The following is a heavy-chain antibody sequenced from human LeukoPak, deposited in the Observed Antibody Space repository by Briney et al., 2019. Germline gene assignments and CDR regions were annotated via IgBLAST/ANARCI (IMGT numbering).Heavy chain of an antibody. CDR2: INPSGGST. CDR3: ARDPGRYGSGSYYNSHYFDY. J-gene: IGHJ4*02. D-gene: IGHD3-10*01. V-gene: IGHV1-46*01. Sequence: GASVKVSCKASGYTFTSYYMHWVRQAPGQGLEWMGIINPSGGSTSYAQKFQGRVTMTRDTSTSTVYMELSSLRSEDTAVYYCARDPGRYGSGSYYNSHYFDYWGQGTLVTVSS. CDR1: GYTFTSYY.